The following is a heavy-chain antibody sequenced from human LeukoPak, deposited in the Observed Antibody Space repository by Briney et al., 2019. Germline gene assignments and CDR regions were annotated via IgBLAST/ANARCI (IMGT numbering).Heavy chain of an antibody. Sequence: SAKVSCKASGGTFSSYAISWVRQAPGQGLEWMGRIIPILGIANYAQKFQGRVTITADKSTSTAYMELSSLRSEDTAVYYCAREVRGIVVVTAILAGAFDIWGQGTMVTVSS. V-gene: IGHV1-69*04. CDR1: GGTFSSYA. CDR3: AREVRGIVVVTAILAGAFDI. CDR2: IIPILGIA. D-gene: IGHD2-21*02. J-gene: IGHJ3*02.